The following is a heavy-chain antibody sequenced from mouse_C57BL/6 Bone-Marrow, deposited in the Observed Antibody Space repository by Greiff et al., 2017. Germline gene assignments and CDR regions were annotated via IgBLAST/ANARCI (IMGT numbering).Heavy chain of an antibody. Sequence: QVQLQQPGAELVMPGASVKLSCKASGYTFTSYWMHWVKQRPGQGLEWIGEIDPSDSYTNYNQKFKGKSTLTVDKSSSTAYMQLSSLTSEDSAVYYCARSKLYIFPYAMDYWGQGTSVTVSS. CDR3: ARSKLYIFPYAMDY. J-gene: IGHJ4*01. D-gene: IGHD1-3*01. V-gene: IGHV1-69*01. CDR1: GYTFTSYW. CDR2: IDPSDSYT.